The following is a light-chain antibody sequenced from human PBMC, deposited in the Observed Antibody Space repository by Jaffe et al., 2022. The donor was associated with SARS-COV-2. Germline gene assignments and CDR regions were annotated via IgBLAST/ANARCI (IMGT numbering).Light chain of an antibody. V-gene: IGLV2-14*01. Sequence: QSALTQPASVSGSPEQSITISCTGTNSDVGAYNYVSWYQQHPGKAPKLMIYDVRNRPSGVANRFSGSKSGNTASLSISELQAEDEADYYCSSYTTSSTVIFGGGTKLTVL. CDR1: NSDVGAYNY. CDR3: SSYTTSSTVI. CDR2: DVR. J-gene: IGLJ2*01.